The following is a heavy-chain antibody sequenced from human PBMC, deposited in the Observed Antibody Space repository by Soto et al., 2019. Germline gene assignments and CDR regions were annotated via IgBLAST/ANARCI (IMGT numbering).Heavy chain of an antibody. V-gene: IGHV3-53*04. Sequence: EVQLVESGGGLVQPGGSLRLSCVASGIPVSSNYMTWVRQAPGKGLEGVSVLHSSGDTYYANYVKGRFTISRHDSTNTLFLQMNSLTAEDTAVYYCARDGPYYYASRMDVWGQGTTVTVSS. CDR2: LHSSGDT. D-gene: IGHD3-10*01. J-gene: IGHJ6*02. CDR1: GIPVSSNY. CDR3: ARDGPYYYASRMDV.